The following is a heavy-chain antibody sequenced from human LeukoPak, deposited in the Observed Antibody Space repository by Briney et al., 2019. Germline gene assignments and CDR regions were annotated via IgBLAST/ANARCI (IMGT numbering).Heavy chain of an antibody. D-gene: IGHD5-24*01. Sequence: GGSLRLSCAASGFTFSSYGMHWVRQAPGKGLEWVAVISYDGSNKYYADSVKGRFTISRDNSKNTLHLQMNSLRAEDTAVYYCAKGHRDGYNYGAFDIWGQGTMVTVSS. CDR2: ISYDGSNK. J-gene: IGHJ3*02. V-gene: IGHV3-30*18. CDR1: GFTFSSYG. CDR3: AKGHRDGYNYGAFDI.